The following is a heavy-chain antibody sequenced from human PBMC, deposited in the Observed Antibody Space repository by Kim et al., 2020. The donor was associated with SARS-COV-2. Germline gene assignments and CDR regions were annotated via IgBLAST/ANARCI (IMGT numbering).Heavy chain of an antibody. Sequence: SETLSLTCAVYGGSFSGYYWSWIRQPPGKGLEWIGEINHSGRTNYNPSLKSRVTISVDTSKNQFSLQLTSVTAADTAVYFCARSLPNSSAWGGHYFDLWG. V-gene: IGHV4-34*01. J-gene: IGHJ3*01. CDR1: GGSFSGYY. CDR2: INHSGRT. CDR3: ARSLPNSSAWGGHYFDL. D-gene: IGHD3-16*01.